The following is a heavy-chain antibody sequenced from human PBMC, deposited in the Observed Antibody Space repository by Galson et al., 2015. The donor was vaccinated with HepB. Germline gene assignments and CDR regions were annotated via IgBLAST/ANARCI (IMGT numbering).Heavy chain of an antibody. V-gene: IGHV3-20*01. D-gene: IGHD1-26*01. CDR3: ARGKKSVLVGATRDAFDI. CDR2: INWYGGST. CDR1: GFTFDDYG. Sequence: SLRLSCAASGFTFDDYGMSWVRQAPGKGLEWVSGINWYGGSTGYADSVKGRFTISRDNAKNSLYLQMNSLRAKDTALYHCARGKKSVLVGATRDAFDIWGQGTMVTVSS. J-gene: IGHJ3*02.